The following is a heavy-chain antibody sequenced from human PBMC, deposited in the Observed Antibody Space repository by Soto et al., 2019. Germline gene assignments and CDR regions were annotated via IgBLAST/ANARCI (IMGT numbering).Heavy chain of an antibody. CDR3: AKGTAAAGTRWPYYFDY. CDR1: GFTFSSYD. J-gene: IGHJ4*02. CDR2: ISGSGGST. D-gene: IGHD6-13*01. V-gene: IGHV3-23*01. Sequence: GGSLRLSCAASGFTFSSYDMSWVRQAPGKGLEWVSTISGSGGSTYYADSVKGRFTISRDNSKNTLYLQMNSLRAEDTAVYYCAKGTAAAGTRWPYYFDYWGQGTLVTVSS.